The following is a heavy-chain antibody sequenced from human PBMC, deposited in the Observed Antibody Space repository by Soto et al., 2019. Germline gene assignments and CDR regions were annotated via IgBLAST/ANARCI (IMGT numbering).Heavy chain of an antibody. CDR1: GFSLSTSGMG. J-gene: IGHJ5*02. Sequence: QITLKESGTTLVKPTQTLTLTCTFSGFSLSTSGMGVGWIRQPPGKALEWLALIYWDDDKRYSPSLKSRLTITKNDVKDQVIFTMTNMDAGDRATYVCSRMTTVKLNGFEPWVQ. D-gene: IGHD4-17*01. CDR3: SRMTTVKLNGFEP. CDR2: IYWDDDK. V-gene: IGHV2-5*02.